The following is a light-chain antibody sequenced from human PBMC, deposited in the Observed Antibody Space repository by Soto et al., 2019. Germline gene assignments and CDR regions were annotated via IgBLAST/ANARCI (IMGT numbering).Light chain of an antibody. Sequence: ESMLTQSPATLSLSPGERATLSCRASQSVRSYLAWYQQKPGQAPRLLIYDASNRAPGIPARFSGSGSGTDFSLTISSREPDDFAVDYCQQRSSWPRITFGQGTRLDIK. V-gene: IGKV3-11*01. CDR2: DAS. J-gene: IGKJ5*01. CDR1: QSVRSY. CDR3: QQRSSWPRIT.